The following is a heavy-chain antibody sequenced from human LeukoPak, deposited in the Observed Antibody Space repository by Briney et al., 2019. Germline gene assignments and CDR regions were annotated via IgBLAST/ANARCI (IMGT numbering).Heavy chain of an antibody. V-gene: IGHV4-34*01. CDR2: INHSGST. Sequence: PSETLSLTCAVYGGSFSGYYWSWNRQPPGKGLEWIGEINHSGSTNYNPSLKSRVTISVDTSKNQFSLKLSSVTAADTAVYYCAKSITDYYDSSEIDYWGQGTLVTVSS. CDR1: GGSFSGYY. J-gene: IGHJ4*02. CDR3: AKSITDYYDSSEIDY. D-gene: IGHD3-22*01.